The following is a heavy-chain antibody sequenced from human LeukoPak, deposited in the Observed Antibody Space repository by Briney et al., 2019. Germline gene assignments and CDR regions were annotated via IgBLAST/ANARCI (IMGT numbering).Heavy chain of an antibody. CDR2: IRYDGSNK. Sequence: PGGSLRLSCAASGFTFSSYGMHLVRQAPGKGLEWVAFIRYDGSNKYYADSVKGRFTISRDNSKNTLYLQMNSLRAEDTAVYYCAKDSITIFGVALDAFDIWGQGTMVTVSS. V-gene: IGHV3-30*02. CDR1: GFTFSSYG. CDR3: AKDSITIFGVALDAFDI. D-gene: IGHD3-3*01. J-gene: IGHJ3*02.